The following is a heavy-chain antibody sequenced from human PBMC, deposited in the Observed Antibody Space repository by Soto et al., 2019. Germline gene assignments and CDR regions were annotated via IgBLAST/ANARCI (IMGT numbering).Heavy chain of an antibody. CDR3: ARERGRGFGELFSNSYYYYGMDV. CDR1: GGSISSSSYY. J-gene: IGHJ6*02. Sequence: QLQLQESGPGLVKPSETLSLTCTVSGGSISSSSYYWGWIRQPPGKGLEWIGSSYYSGSTYYNPSLKSRVPISVDTSKNQFSLQLSSVTAADTAVYYCARERGRGFGELFSNSYYYYGMDVWGQGTTVTVSS. D-gene: IGHD3-10*01. CDR2: SYYSGST. V-gene: IGHV4-39*02.